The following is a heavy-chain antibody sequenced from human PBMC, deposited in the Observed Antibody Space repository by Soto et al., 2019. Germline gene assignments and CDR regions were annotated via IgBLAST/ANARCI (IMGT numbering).Heavy chain of an antibody. Sequence: EVQLVQSGAEVKKPGESLKISCKGSGYSFTSYWIGWVRQMPGKGLEWMGILYPGDSDTRYSPSFQGQVTISADKSISTAYLQWSSLKASDTAMYYCARYPTARGLYYYYYMDVWGKGTTVTVSS. D-gene: IGHD4-4*01. J-gene: IGHJ6*03. CDR2: LYPGDSDT. V-gene: IGHV5-51*03. CDR1: GYSFTSYW. CDR3: ARYPTARGLYYYYYMDV.